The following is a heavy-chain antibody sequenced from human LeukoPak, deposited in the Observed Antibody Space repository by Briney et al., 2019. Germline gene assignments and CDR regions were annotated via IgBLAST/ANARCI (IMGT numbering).Heavy chain of an antibody. CDR2: IRYDGSDK. J-gene: IGHJ4*02. CDR3: AKEKSYYYDNSLDC. Sequence: GGSLRLSCAASGFTFSSYGMHWVRQAPGKGLEWVAFIRYDGSDKYYADSVKGRFTISRDNSKNTLYLQMNSLRAEDTAVYYCAKEKSYYYDNSLDCWGQGTLVTVSS. D-gene: IGHD3-22*01. V-gene: IGHV3-30*02. CDR1: GFTFSSYG.